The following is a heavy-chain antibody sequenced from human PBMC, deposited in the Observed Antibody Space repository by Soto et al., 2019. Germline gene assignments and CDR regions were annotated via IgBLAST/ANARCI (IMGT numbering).Heavy chain of an antibody. Sequence: EVQLLESGGGLVQPGGSLRLSCAASGFTFSSYAMSWVRQAPGKGLEWVSAISGSGGSTYYADSVKGRFTISRDNSKNTLYLQMNSLRAEDTAVYYCAKDRSDQDDYGEVYYFDYWGQGTLVTVSS. CDR1: GFTFSSYA. CDR3: AKDRSDQDDYGEVYYFDY. V-gene: IGHV3-23*01. J-gene: IGHJ4*02. CDR2: ISGSGGST. D-gene: IGHD4-17*01.